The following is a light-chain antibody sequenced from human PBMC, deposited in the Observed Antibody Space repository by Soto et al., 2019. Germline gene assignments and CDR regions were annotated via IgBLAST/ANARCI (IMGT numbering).Light chain of an antibody. J-gene: IGKJ1*01. CDR2: DAS. CDR1: QSVSSH. CDR3: QQYGSSPPIT. Sequence: EIVLTQSPATLSLSPGERATLSCRSSQSVSSHLAWFQQRPGQAPRLLIYDASNRATGIPARFSGRGSGTDFTLTISSLEPEDFAVYYCQQYGSSPPITFGQGTKVDIK. V-gene: IGKV3-11*01.